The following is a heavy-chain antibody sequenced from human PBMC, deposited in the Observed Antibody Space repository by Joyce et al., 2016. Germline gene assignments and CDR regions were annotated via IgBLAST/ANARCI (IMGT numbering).Heavy chain of an antibody. CDR2: ISSNGGST. Sequence: EVQLVESGGGLVQPGGSLRLSCSASGFTFSSYAMHWFRQGPGKGLEYVSAISSNGGSTYYADSVKGRFTISRDNSKNTLYLQMSSLRAEDTAVYYCVKEGYSYGYNYYYYYYMDVWGKGTTVTVSS. CDR1: GFTFSSYA. CDR3: VKEGYSYGYNYYYYYYMDV. V-gene: IGHV3-64D*06. D-gene: IGHD5-18*01. J-gene: IGHJ6*03.